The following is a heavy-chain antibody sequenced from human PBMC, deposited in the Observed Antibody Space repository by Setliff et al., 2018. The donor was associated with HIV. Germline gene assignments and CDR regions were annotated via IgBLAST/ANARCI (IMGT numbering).Heavy chain of an antibody. CDR3: ARRDCSGGSCYMGY. D-gene: IGHD2-15*01. J-gene: IGHJ4*02. CDR1: GFAFRNYI. Sequence: LRLSCAASGFAFRNYIFHWVRQAPGKGLEWVAIISSDGSDKNYADSVKGRFTISRDNAKNSLYLQMNSLRAEDTAVYYCARRDCSGGSCYMGYWGQGTLVTVSS. CDR2: ISSDGSDK. V-gene: IGHV3-30*07.